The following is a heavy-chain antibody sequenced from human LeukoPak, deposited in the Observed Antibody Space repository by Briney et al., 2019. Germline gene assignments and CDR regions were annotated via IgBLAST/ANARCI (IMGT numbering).Heavy chain of an antibody. CDR2: IYSGGST. Sequence: GGSLRLSCAASGFTVSSNYMSWVRQAPGKGLEWVSVIYSGGSTYYADSVKGRFTISRDNSKNTLYLQMNSLRAEDTAVYYCAREKLGHYFDYWGQGTLVTVSS. CDR1: GFTVSSNY. D-gene: IGHD6-13*01. J-gene: IGHJ4*02. CDR3: AREKLGHYFDY. V-gene: IGHV3-53*01.